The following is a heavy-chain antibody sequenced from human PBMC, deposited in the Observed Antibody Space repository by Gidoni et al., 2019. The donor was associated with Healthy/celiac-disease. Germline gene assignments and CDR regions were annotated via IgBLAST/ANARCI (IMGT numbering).Heavy chain of an antibody. J-gene: IGHJ6*02. CDR3: TRDQDWVGATYYYGMDV. V-gene: IGHV3-49*03. CDR2: IRSKAYGGTT. D-gene: IGHD1-26*01. CDR1: GLTFGDYA. Sequence: EVQLVESGGGLVQPGRSLRLYCTASGLTFGDYAMSWFRQAPGKGLEWVGFIRSKAYGGTTEYAASVKGRFTISRDDSKSIAYLQMNSLKTEDTAVYYCTRDQDWVGATYYYGMDVWGQGTTVTVSS.